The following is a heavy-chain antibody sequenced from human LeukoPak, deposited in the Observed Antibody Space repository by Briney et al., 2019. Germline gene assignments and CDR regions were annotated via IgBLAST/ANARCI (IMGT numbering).Heavy chain of an antibody. CDR3: AKTTDLTTVRPLDY. Sequence: GGSLRLSCAASGFPFSSYAMSWVRQAPGKGLEWVSTISNSDDSTYYADSVKGRFTISRDNSKNTLYLQMNSLRAEDTAVYYCAKTTDLTTVRPLDYWGQGTLVTVSS. CDR2: ISNSDDST. V-gene: IGHV3-23*01. J-gene: IGHJ4*02. D-gene: IGHD4-17*01. CDR1: GFPFSSYA.